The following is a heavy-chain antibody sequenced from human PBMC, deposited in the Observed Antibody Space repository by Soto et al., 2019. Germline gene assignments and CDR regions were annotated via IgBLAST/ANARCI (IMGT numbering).Heavy chain of an antibody. D-gene: IGHD2-2*01. CDR3: ARAQPYGPYCSSDTCYPPGDEYVHH. CDR1: GYTFTTYG. J-gene: IGHJ1*01. V-gene: IGHV1-18*01. Sequence: QVQLVQSGAEVKKPGASVKVSCRTSGYTFTTYGLSWVRQAPGQGLEWMGWISTYNGDTRYAQKFQGRVTMTTDTSTTTAYMELMSLKSDDTAVYYCARAQPYGPYCSSDTCYPPGDEYVHHWGQGTLVTVSS. CDR2: ISTYNGDT.